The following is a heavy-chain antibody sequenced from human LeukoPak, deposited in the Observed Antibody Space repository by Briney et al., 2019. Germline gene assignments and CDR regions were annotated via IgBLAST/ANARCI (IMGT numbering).Heavy chain of an antibody. CDR3: ARVATSYYHYGMDV. J-gene: IGHJ6*02. CDR2: INAGNGNT. Sequence: GASVKVSCKASGYTFTSYAMHWVRQAPGQRLEWMGWINAGNGNTKYSQKFQGRVTITRDTSASAAYMELSSLRSEDTAVYYCARVATSYYHYGMDVWGQGTTVTVSS. D-gene: IGHD5-12*01. CDR1: GYTFTSYA. V-gene: IGHV1-3*01.